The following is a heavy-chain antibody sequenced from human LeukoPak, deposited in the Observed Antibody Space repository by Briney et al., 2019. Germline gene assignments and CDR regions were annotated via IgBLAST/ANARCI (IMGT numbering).Heavy chain of an antibody. Sequence: ASVKVSCKAPGYTFTGYYMHWVRQAPGQGLEWMGWINPNSGGTNYAQKFQGRVTMTRDTSTSTAYMELSRLRSDDTAVYYCARGGGAYYGDYDSDYWGQGTLVTVSS. V-gene: IGHV1-2*02. J-gene: IGHJ4*02. D-gene: IGHD4-17*01. CDR1: GYTFTGYY. CDR3: ARGGGAYYGDYDSDY. CDR2: INPNSGGT.